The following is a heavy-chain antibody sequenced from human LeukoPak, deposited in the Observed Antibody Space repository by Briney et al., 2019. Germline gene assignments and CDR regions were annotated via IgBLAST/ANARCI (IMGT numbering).Heavy chain of an antibody. CDR2: INHSGRN. CDR3: AYDYGDYVGY. D-gene: IGHD4-17*01. V-gene: IGHV4-34*01. Sequence: SETLSLTCAVYGGSFSGYYWSWIRQPPGKGLEWIGEINHSGRNNYNPSLKSRVPISVDTSKNQFCLKLSSVTAADTAVYYCAYDYGDYVGYWGQGTLVTVSS. CDR1: GGSFSGYY. J-gene: IGHJ4*02.